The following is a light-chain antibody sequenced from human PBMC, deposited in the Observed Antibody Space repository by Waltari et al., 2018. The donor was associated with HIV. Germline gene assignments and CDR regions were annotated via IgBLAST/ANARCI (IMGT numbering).Light chain of an antibody. J-gene: IGLJ3*02. Sequence: QSALTQPASVSGSPGQSITISCTGTSNDVGGYKYVSWYQQHPGKAPKRMIYQVTNRPSGVSNRFSGSKSGNTASLTISGLQAEDEADYYCCSYAGVYTRWVFGGGTKLTVL. CDR2: QVT. CDR1: SNDVGGYKY. V-gene: IGLV2-14*01. CDR3: CSYAGVYTRWV.